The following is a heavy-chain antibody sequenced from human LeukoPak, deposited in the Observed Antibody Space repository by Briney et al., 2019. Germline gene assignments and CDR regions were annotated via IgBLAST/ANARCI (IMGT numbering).Heavy chain of an antibody. CDR2: IYYSGST. Sequence: SETLSLTCTVSGGSISSYYWSWIRQPPGKGLEWIGNIYYSGSTDYNPSLKSRVSMSVDTSKNHFSLRLSSVTAADTAVYYCARARNWGHFDCWGKGTLVTVSS. D-gene: IGHD7-27*01. CDR1: GGSISSYY. V-gene: IGHV4-59*01. J-gene: IGHJ4*02. CDR3: ARARNWGHFDC.